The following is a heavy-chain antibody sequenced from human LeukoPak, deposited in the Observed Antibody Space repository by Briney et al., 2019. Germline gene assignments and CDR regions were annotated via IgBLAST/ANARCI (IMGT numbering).Heavy chain of an antibody. CDR1: RSTFSSYA. D-gene: IGHD3-22*01. V-gene: IGHV3-23*01. Sequence: GGSLRLSCAASRSTFSSYAMSWVRQAPGKGLEWVSSISGSGGSTYYADSVKGRFTISRDNSKNTLYLQMNSLRAEDTAVYYCAKSSYYDSSGFYREYYFDYWGQGTLVTVSS. CDR3: AKSSYYDSSGFYREYYFDY. J-gene: IGHJ4*02. CDR2: ISGSGGST.